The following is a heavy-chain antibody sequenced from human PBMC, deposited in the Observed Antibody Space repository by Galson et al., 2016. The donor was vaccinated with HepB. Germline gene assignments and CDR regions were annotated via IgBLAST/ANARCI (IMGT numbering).Heavy chain of an antibody. CDR3: ARDRPAIFGVQPPFDY. J-gene: IGHJ4*02. D-gene: IGHD3-3*01. CDR1: GYTFTTYG. Sequence: SVKVSCKASGYTFTTYGVSWVRQAPGQGLAWMGWISAYNGDTNYAHEVQGRVTMTTDTSTSTAYMELRSLRSDDTGIYYCARDRPAIFGVQPPFDYWGQGTLVTGSS. V-gene: IGHV1-18*04. CDR2: ISAYNGDT.